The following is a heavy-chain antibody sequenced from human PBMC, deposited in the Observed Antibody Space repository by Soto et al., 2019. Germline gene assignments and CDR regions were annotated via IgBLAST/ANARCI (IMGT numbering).Heavy chain of an antibody. V-gene: IGHV3-11*06. D-gene: IGHD3-10*01. CDR2: ISGTSTDT. CDR3: SQYARGGPS. CDR1: GFTFSEVY. Sequence: QVQLVESGGALVRPGESLTLSCVASGFTFSEVYMSWIRQAPGKGPEYISYISGTSTDTNYADSVRGRFTVSRDNDRNSLYLHMSSLRAEDTAIYYCSQYARGGPSWGQGTLVTVSS. J-gene: IGHJ1*01.